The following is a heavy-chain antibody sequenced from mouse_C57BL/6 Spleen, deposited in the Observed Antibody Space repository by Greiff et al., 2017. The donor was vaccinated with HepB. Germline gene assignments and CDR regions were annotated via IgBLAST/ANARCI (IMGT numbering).Heavy chain of an antibody. J-gene: IGHJ3*01. Sequence: VQLQQSVAELVRPGASVKLSCTASGFNFKNTYMHWVKQRPEQGLEWIGRIDPANGNTNYAPKFQGKATITADTSSNTAYLQLSSLTSEDSAIYYCGREEGLRPFAYWGQGTLVTVSA. CDR3: GREEGLRPFAY. CDR1: GFNFKNTY. V-gene: IGHV14-3*01. D-gene: IGHD2-4*01. CDR2: IDPANGNT.